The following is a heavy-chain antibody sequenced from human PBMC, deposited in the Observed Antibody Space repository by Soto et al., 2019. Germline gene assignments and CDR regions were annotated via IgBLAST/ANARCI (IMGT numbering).Heavy chain of an antibody. CDR2: ISAHNGNT. D-gene: IGHD3-10*01. J-gene: IGHJ4*02. V-gene: IGHV1-18*01. CDR3: LRGSYGDY. CDR1: GYTFTSYD. Sequence: QGHLVQSGAEVKKPGASVKVSCKASGYTFTSYDITWVRQAQGEGLEWMGWISAHNGNTDYAQKLQGRVIVTRDTSTSTAYMDLRSLISDCTAVYYCLRGSYGDYWGQGALVTVSS.